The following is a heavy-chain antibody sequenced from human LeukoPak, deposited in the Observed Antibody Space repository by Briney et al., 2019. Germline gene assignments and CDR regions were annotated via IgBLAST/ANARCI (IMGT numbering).Heavy chain of an antibody. CDR3: ARDVNTPEYYFDY. CDR2: IIPIFGTA. CDR1: GYTFTNYG. J-gene: IGHJ4*02. V-gene: IGHV1-69*13. Sequence: SVKVSCKTSGYTFTNYGISWVRQAPGQGLEWMGGIIPIFGTANYAQKFQGRVTITADESTSTAYMELSSLRSEDTAVYYCARDVNTPEYYFDYWGQGTLVTVSS. D-gene: IGHD1/OR15-1a*01.